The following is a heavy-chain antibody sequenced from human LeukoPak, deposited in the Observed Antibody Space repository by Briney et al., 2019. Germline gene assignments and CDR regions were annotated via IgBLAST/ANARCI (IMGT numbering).Heavy chain of an antibody. J-gene: IGHJ2*01. CDR1: GGSFSSHY. D-gene: IGHD3-16*01. CDR2: LYYSGST. Sequence: PSETLSLTCTVSGGSFSSHYWSWIRQPPGKGLVGIAYLYYSGSTNYHPSLKTRVTISVATSKCQFSLSLSSVTAADTAVYYCARHSTGGQYWYFDLWGRGTLVTVSS. V-gene: IGHV4-59*08. CDR3: ARHSTGGQYWYFDL.